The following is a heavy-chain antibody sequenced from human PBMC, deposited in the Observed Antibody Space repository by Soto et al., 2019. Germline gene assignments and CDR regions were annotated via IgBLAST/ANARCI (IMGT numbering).Heavy chain of an antibody. Sequence: QVQLVQSGAEVKKPGASVKVSCKASGYTFTSYAMHWVRQAPGQRLEWMGWINAGNGNTKYSQKFQGRVTITRDTSASTAYMGRSSVRSEDTAVYYCARGPGGPDGPGDYWGQGTLVTVSS. J-gene: IGHJ4*02. D-gene: IGHD2-15*01. CDR1: GYTFTSYA. CDR3: ARGPGGPDGPGDY. V-gene: IGHV1-3*01. CDR2: INAGNGNT.